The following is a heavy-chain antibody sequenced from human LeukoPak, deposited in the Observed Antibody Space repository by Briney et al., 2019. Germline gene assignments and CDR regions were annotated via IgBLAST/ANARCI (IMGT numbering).Heavy chain of an antibody. Sequence: GGSLRLSCAASGFTLSSYAMSWVRQTPGKGLECVSTIRDSDGRTYYADSVEGRFTVSRDNSTNTLYLQMNSLRAGDAAIYYCAKSGNTETVDYWGQGTLVTVSS. J-gene: IGHJ4*02. D-gene: IGHD6-25*01. CDR1: GFTLSSYA. CDR3: AKSGNTETVDY. CDR2: IRDSDGRT. V-gene: IGHV3-23*01.